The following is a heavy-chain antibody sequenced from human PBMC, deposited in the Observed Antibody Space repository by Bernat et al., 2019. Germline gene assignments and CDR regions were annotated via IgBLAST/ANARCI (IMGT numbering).Heavy chain of an antibody. J-gene: IGHJ4*02. CDR3: ARDPPMNYDSSGFGY. CDR1: GYTITSYG. V-gene: IGHV1-18*01. CDR2: ISAYNGNT. D-gene: IGHD3-22*01. Sequence: QVQLVQSGAEVKKPGASVKVSCKASGYTITSYGISWVRQAPGQGLEWMGWISAYNGNTNYAQKLQGRVTMTTDTSTSTAYMELRSLRSADTAVYYCARDPPMNYDSSGFGYWGQGTLVTVSS.